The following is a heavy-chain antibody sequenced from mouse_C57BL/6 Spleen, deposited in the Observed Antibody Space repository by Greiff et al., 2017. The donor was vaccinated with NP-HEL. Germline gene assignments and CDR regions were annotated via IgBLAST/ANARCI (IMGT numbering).Heavy chain of an antibody. CDR1: GYTFTSYG. Sequence: QVQLQQSGAELARPGASVKLSCKASGYTFTSYGISWVKQRTGQGLEWIGEIYPRSGNTYYNEKFKGKATLTADKSSNTAYMELRSLTSEDSAVYFCARSVITTVDYAMDYWGQGTSVTVSS. CDR3: ARSVITTVDYAMDY. CDR2: IYPRSGNT. J-gene: IGHJ4*01. D-gene: IGHD1-1*01. V-gene: IGHV1-81*01.